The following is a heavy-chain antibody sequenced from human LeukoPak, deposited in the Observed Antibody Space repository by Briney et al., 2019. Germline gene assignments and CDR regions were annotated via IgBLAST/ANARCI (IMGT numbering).Heavy chain of an antibody. D-gene: IGHD2-8*01. V-gene: IGHV3-21*01. Sequence: PGGSLRLSCAASGFTFTNYAMNWVRQAPGKGLEWVSSISSSGTYIYYADSVQGRFTISRDHAYNSLYLQMHSLRAEDTAVYYCTRDIPINNCNNGVCLRIDYWGQGTLVTVSS. CDR1: GFTFTNYA. CDR3: TRDIPINNCNNGVCLRIDY. CDR2: ISSSGTYI. J-gene: IGHJ4*02.